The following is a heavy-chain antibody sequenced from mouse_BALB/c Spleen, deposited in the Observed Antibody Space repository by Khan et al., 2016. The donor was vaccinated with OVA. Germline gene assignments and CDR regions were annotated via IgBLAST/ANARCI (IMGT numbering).Heavy chain of an antibody. CDR3: ARVGYNGTMDC. CDR1: GFTFTNYG. Sequence: QIQLVQSGPELKKPGETVQISCKASGFTFTNYGMNWVKQAPGKGSKWMGWINTYTGEPTFADDFKGRFAFSLETSASTAYLQINSLKNEDTATYCCARVGYNGTMDCWGQGTSVTVSS. V-gene: IGHV9-3-1*01. J-gene: IGHJ4*01. CDR2: INTYTGEP. D-gene: IGHD2-14*01.